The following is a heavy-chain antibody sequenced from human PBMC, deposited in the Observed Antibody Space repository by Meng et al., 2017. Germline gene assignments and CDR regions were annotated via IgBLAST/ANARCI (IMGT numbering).Heavy chain of an antibody. CDR2: ISSNGGST. V-gene: IGHV3-64*02. CDR1: GFTFSSYA. CDR3: ARARGSYCFAPSDY. J-gene: IGHJ4*02. D-gene: IGHD1-26*01. Sequence: GSLRLSCAASGFTFSSYAMHWVRQAPGKGLEYVSAISSNGGSTYYADSVKGRFTISRDNSKNTLYLQMGSLRAEDMAVYYCARARGSYCFAPSDYWGQGTLVTVSS.